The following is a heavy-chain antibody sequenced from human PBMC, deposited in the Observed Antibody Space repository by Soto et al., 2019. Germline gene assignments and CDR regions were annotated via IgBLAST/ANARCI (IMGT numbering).Heavy chain of an antibody. J-gene: IGHJ6*02. Sequence: QVQLVQSGAEVKKPGASVKVSCKASGYTFTSYYMHWVRQAPGQGLEWMGIINPSGGSTSYAQKFQGRVTRTRDTSTSTVYMELSSLRSEDTAVYYCARDGATLRETYYYYGMDVWGQGTTVTVSS. CDR2: INPSGGST. CDR3: ARDGATLRETYYYYGMDV. V-gene: IGHV1-46*03. CDR1: GYTFTSYY. D-gene: IGHD5-12*01.